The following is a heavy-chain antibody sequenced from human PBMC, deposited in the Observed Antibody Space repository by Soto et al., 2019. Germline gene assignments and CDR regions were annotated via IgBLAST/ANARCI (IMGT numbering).Heavy chain of an antibody. D-gene: IGHD3-16*01. J-gene: IGHJ4*02. CDR1: GGSISSYY. CDR3: ARSLTENFDY. CDR2: IYYSGST. V-gene: IGHV4-59*01. Sequence: QVQLQESGPGLVKPSETLSLTCTVSGGSISSYYWSWIRQPPGKGLEWIGYIYYSGSTNYNPSLKSRVTISVDTSKNQFSLKLSSVTAADTAVYYCARSLTENFDYWGQGTLVTVSS.